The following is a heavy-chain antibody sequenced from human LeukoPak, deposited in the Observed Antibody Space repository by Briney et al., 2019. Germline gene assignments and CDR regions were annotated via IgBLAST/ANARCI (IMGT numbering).Heavy chain of an antibody. D-gene: IGHD2/OR15-2a*01. CDR1: GYTLTQLS. Sequence: GASVKVSCKVSGYTLTQLSIHWVRQAPGKGLEWLGSSDPQQTIYAQNFQGRVTMTEDTSTDTMFLDLSRLTSDDTAVYYCATILYGYGLDFWGKGTTVTVSS. CDR2: SDPQQT. V-gene: IGHV1-24*01. CDR3: ATILYGYGLDF. J-gene: IGHJ6*04.